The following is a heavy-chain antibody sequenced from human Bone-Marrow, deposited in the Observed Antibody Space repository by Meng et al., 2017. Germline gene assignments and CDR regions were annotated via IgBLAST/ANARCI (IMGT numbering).Heavy chain of an antibody. J-gene: IGHJ4*02. Sequence: VQVVDAGGGLVKPGGSLRLCCAASGFTFSSYSMNWVRQAPGKGLEWVGRIGNKKEGRTTDYAAPVKGRFTISSDESKNTFYLQMNSLKSEDTAVYYCIAWYLGFWGQGTLVTVSS. CDR3: IAWYLGF. CDR2: IGNKKEGRTT. CDR1: GFTFSSYS. V-gene: IGHV3-15*04.